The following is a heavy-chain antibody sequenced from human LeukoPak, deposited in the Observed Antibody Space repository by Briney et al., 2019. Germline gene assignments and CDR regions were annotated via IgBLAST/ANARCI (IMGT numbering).Heavy chain of an antibody. V-gene: IGHV1-18*01. CDR2: ISAYNGNT. D-gene: IGHD6-19*01. CDR3: ARGPKYSSGWYTSNWFDP. CDR1: GYTFTSYG. Sequence: ASVTVSFTASGYTFTSYGISWVRQAPGQGIEWMGWISAYNGNTSYAQKLQGRVTMTTDTSTSTAYMELRSLRSDDTAVYYCARGPKYSSGWYTSNWFDPWGQGTLVTVSS. J-gene: IGHJ5*02.